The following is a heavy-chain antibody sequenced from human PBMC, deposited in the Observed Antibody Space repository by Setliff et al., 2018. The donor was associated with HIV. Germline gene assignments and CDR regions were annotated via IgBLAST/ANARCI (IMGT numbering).Heavy chain of an antibody. CDR3: ARGTAYYNFWSGYSQDYYYYMDV. V-gene: IGHV1-46*01. J-gene: IGHJ6*03. D-gene: IGHD3-3*01. Sequence: ASVKVSCKASGYTFTNYDINWVRQATGQGLEWMGIINPSGGSTNYAQKFQGRVTMTRDTSTSTVYMELSSLRSEDTAVYYCARGTAYYNFWSGYSQDYYYYMDVWGKGTTVTVSS. CDR1: GYTFTNYD. CDR2: INPSGGST.